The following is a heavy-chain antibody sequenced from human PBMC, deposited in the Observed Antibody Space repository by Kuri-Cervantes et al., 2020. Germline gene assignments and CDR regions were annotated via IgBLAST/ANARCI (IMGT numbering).Heavy chain of an antibody. D-gene: IGHD2-15*01. J-gene: IGHJ3*02. V-gene: IGHV4-59*12. Sequence: GSLRLSCTVSGGSISSYYWSWIRQPPGKGREWIGYIYYSGSTNYNPSLKSRVTISVDTSKNQFSLKLSSVTAADTAVYYCAREVDYSDAFDIWGQGTMVTVSS. CDR3: AREVDYSDAFDI. CDR1: GGSISSYY. CDR2: IYYSGST.